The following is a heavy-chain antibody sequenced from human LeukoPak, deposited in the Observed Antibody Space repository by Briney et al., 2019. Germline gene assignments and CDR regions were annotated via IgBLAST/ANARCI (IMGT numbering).Heavy chain of an antibody. D-gene: IGHD3-9*01. J-gene: IGHJ4*02. CDR1: GDSISSNFYY. Sequence: PSETLSLTCTVSGDSISSNFYYWGWIRQPPGKGLEWIGSMYYSGTTYYNPSLKSRVTISVDTSKNHFSLNLNSVTAADTAVYYCARTAVGLLYFDYFHYWGQGTLVTVSS. V-gene: IGHV4-39*07. CDR2: MYYSGTT. CDR3: ARTAVGLLYFDYFHY.